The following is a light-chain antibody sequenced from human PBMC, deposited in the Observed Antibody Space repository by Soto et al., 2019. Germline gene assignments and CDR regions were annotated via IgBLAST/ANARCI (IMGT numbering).Light chain of an antibody. Sequence: QSVLTQPPSVSGAPGQRVTISCTGSSSNIGAGYDVHWYQQLPGTAPKLLIYGNSNRLSGVPDRFSGSKSGTSASLAITGLQAEDEAYYYCQSYDSSLSGVVFGGGTKLTVL. CDR2: GNS. J-gene: IGLJ2*01. CDR1: SSNIGAGYD. V-gene: IGLV1-40*01. CDR3: QSYDSSLSGVV.